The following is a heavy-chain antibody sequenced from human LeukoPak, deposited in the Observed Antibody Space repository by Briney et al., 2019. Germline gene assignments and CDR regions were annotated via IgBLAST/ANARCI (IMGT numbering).Heavy chain of an antibody. D-gene: IGHD5-12*01. CDR1: GXTFRNFA. CDR3: AKEGASRRYYFDC. Sequence: GGSLRLSCAASGXTFRNFAMSWVRQAPGKGLEWVSAYTGDDGRTYYADSVKGRFTISRDTSETTLYLQMNSLRAEDTALYYCAKEGASRRYYFDCWGQGTLVTVSS. CDR2: YTGDDGRT. J-gene: IGHJ4*02. V-gene: IGHV3-23*01.